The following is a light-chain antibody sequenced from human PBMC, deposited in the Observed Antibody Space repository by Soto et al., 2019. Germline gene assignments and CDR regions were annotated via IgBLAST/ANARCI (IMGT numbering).Light chain of an antibody. V-gene: IGKV1-5*01. CDR1: HNIERW. Sequence: IQMTQSPSTLSASVGDRVTITCRASHNIERWMAWYQQKPGKAPSLLIFDASTLHSGVPSRFSGSGSGTDFTLTISSLQPDDFVTYYCQQLKSYPLTFGGGTKVDIK. J-gene: IGKJ4*01. CDR2: DAS. CDR3: QQLKSYPLT.